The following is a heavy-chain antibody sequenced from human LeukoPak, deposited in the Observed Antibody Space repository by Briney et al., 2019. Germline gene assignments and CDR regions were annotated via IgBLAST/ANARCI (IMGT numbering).Heavy chain of an antibody. CDR3: AREGYYGSGSPPSLYFDY. CDR2: TSSDLNVK. Sequence: GGSLRLSCAASGFTFRNYVIHWVRQAPGKGLEWVAVTSSDLNVKLYADSVKGRFTISRDNSRSTLYSQMNSLRPEDTAIYYCAREGYYGSGSPPSLYFDYWGQGTLVTVSS. V-gene: IGHV3-30-3*01. J-gene: IGHJ4*02. CDR1: GFTFRNYV. D-gene: IGHD3-10*01.